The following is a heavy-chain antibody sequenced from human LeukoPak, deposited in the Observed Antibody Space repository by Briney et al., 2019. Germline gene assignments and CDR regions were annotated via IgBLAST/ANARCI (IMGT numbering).Heavy chain of an antibody. CDR1: GFTFSTYA. Sequence: GGSLRLSCVASGFTFSTYAMSWVRQAPGKGLEWVSVIYSGGSTYYADSVKGRFTISRDNSKNTLYLQMNSLRAEDTAVYYCARDVSSGYYSGNFDYWGQGTLVTVSS. J-gene: IGHJ4*02. CDR3: ARDVSSGYYSGNFDY. CDR2: IYSGGST. D-gene: IGHD3-22*01. V-gene: IGHV3-53*01.